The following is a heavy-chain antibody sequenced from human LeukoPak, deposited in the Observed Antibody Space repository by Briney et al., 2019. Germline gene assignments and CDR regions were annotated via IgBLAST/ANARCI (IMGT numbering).Heavy chain of an antibody. CDR1: GYTFTSYY. J-gene: IGHJ4*02. Sequence: ASVKVSCKASGYTFTSYYMHWVRQAPGQGLEWMGIINPSGGSTSYAQKLQGRVTMTTDTSTSTAYMELRSLRSDDTAVYYCARATYGGNSDFDYWGQGTLVTVSS. D-gene: IGHD4-23*01. CDR2: INPSGGST. V-gene: IGHV1-46*01. CDR3: ARATYGGNSDFDY.